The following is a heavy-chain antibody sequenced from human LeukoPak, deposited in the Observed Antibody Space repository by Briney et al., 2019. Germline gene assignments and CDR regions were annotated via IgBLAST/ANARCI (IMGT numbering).Heavy chain of an antibody. CDR3: AKGPDLDDGVFDS. CDR2: IRSNGETT. CDR1: GFTFSSFA. V-gene: IGHV3-23*01. J-gene: IGHJ4*02. Sequence: GGSLRLSCTASGFTFSSFAMNWVRQAPGKGPEWVSTIRSNGETTYNADSVKGRFTISRDNSKKTLYLQLNSLRVEDAAIYYCAKGPDLDDGVFDSWGQGALVTVSS. D-gene: IGHD1-1*01.